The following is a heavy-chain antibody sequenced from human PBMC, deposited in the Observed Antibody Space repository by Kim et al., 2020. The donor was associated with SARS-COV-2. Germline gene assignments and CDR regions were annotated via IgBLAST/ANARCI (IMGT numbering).Heavy chain of an antibody. CDR3: ARDMRQWLGKGVFDY. CDR1: GYTFTGYY. D-gene: IGHD6-19*01. J-gene: IGHJ4*02. V-gene: IGHV1-2*02. CDR2: INPNSGGT. Sequence: ASVKVSCKASGYTFTGYYMHWVRQAPGQGLEWMGWINPNSGGTNYAQKFQGRVTMTRDTSISTAYMELGRLRSDDTAVYYCARDMRQWLGKGVFDYWGQGTLVTVSS.